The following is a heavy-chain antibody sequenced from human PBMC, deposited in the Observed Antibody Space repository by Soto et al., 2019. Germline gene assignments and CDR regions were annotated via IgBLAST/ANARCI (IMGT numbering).Heavy chain of an antibody. CDR1: GFTFSSYG. CDR2: IWYDGSNK. Sequence: PGGSLRLSCAASGFTFSSYGMHWVRQAPGKGLEWVAVIWYDGSNKYYADSVKGRFTISRDNSKNTLYLQMNSLRAEDTAVYYCAREVRLVGATTPQRTYYFDYWGQGTLVTVSS. J-gene: IGHJ4*02. CDR3: AREVRLVGATTPQRTYYFDY. V-gene: IGHV3-33*01. D-gene: IGHD1-26*01.